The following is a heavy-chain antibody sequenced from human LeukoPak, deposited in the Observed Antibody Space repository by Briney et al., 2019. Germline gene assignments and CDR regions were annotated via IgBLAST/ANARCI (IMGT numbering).Heavy chain of an antibody. D-gene: IGHD3-10*01. V-gene: IGHV4-38-2*02. J-gene: IGHJ4*02. CDR1: GYSISSGYY. Sequence: SETLSLTCTVSGYSISSGYYWGWIRQPPGKGLEWIGSIYHSGSTYYNPSLKSRVTISVDTSKNQFSLKLSSVTAADTAVYYCARRSTDYYGSGSYSDWGQGTLVTVSS. CDR2: IYHSGST. CDR3: ARRSTDYYGSGSYSD.